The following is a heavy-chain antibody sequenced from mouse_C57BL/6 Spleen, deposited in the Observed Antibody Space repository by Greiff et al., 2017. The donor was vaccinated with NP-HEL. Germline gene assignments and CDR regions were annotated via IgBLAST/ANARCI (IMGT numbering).Heavy chain of an antibody. Sequence: QVQLQQSGAELVRPGTSVKMSCKASGYTFTNYWIGWAKQRPGHGLEWIGDIYPGGGYTNYNEKFKGKATLTADKSSSTAYMQFSSLTSEDSAIYYCARGDYEYAMDYWGQGTSVTVSS. CDR2: IYPGGGYT. J-gene: IGHJ4*01. V-gene: IGHV1-63*01. D-gene: IGHD1-1*01. CDR3: ARGDYEYAMDY. CDR1: GYTFTNYW.